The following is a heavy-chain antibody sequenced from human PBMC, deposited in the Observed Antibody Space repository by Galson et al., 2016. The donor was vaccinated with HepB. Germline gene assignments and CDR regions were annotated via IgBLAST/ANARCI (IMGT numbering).Heavy chain of an antibody. CDR3: ARAMGMVSSGQYTGGYYCLDV. CDR1: GDSMRSYY. CDR2: INHSGST. Sequence: SETLSLTCTVSGDSMRSYYWSWIRQAPGKGLEWIGYINHSGSTTNNPSLKSRAIISVATSQKQFFLELTSVTAADTAVYYCARAMGMVSSGQYTGGYYCLDVWGKGTTVTVSS. J-gene: IGHJ6*04. D-gene: IGHD3-3*01. V-gene: IGHV4-59*01.